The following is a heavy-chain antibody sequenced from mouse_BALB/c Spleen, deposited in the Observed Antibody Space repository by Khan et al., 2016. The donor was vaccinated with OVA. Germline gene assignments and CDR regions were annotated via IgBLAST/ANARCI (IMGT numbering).Heavy chain of an antibody. V-gene: IGHV2-6-1*01. Sequence: VQLVESGPGLVAPSQSLSITCTISGFSLTNYGVHWVRQPPGKGLEWLVVIWSDGSTTYNSALKSRLTITKDNSKSQVFLKMTSLQTDDTAIYFCARQPYYHYNVMDYWGQGTSVTVSS. D-gene: IGHD2-10*01. CDR2: IWSDGST. CDR3: ARQPYYHYNVMDY. CDR1: GFSLTNYG. J-gene: IGHJ4*01.